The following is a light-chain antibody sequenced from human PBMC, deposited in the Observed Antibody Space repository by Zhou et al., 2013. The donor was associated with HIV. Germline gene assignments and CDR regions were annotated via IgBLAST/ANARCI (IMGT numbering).Light chain of an antibody. CDR1: QLINYW. CDR3: HQFDSFPWK. Sequence: DIQMTQSPSTLSPSVGDRVTIACRASQLINYWLAWYQQRPGKAPKLLIYKASTLASGVPLRFSGSGYGTDFTLTITSLQPEDFATYYCHQFDSFPWKFGQGTKVEI. CDR2: KAS. J-gene: IGKJ1*01. V-gene: IGKV1-5*03.